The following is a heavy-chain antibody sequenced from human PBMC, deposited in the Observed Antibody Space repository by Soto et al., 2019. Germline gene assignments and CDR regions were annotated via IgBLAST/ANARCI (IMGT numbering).Heavy chain of an antibody. CDR3: VRETAATYNWFDP. Sequence: ASVKVSCKASGYTFTGYYLHWVRQAPGQVLEWMGWIIPNSGATNYAQKFQGWVTMTRDTSISTAYMELNRLRSDDTAIYYCVRETAATYNWFDPWGQGTLVTVSS. CDR2: IIPNSGAT. V-gene: IGHV1-2*04. CDR1: GYTFTGYY. D-gene: IGHD6-13*01. J-gene: IGHJ5*02.